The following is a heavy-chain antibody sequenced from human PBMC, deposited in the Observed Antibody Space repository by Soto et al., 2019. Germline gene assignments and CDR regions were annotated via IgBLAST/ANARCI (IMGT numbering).Heavy chain of an antibody. D-gene: IGHD3-22*01. CDR1: GYTFTSYG. J-gene: IGHJ4*02. V-gene: IGHV1-18*01. Sequence: QVQLVQSGAEVKKPGASVKVSCKASGYTFTSYGISWVRQAPGQGLEWMGWISAYNGNTNYAQKLQGRVTMTTDTSTSTAYMELRSLRSDDTAVYYCARAGSPYYYDSSGYYYPFDYWGQGTLVTVSS. CDR3: ARAGSPYYYDSSGYYYPFDY. CDR2: ISAYNGNT.